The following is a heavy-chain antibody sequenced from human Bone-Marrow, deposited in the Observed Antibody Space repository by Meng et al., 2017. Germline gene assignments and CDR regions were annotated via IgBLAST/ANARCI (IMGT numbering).Heavy chain of an antibody. CDR3: ARGGRYSSGWSDY. V-gene: IGHV1-3*01. J-gene: IGHJ4*02. CDR1: GYTFTSYA. D-gene: IGHD6-19*01. CDR2: INAGNGNT. Sequence: QVPLVQSGAEGKKPGASVKVLCKASGYTFTSYAMHWVRQAPGQRLEWMGWINAGNGNTKYSQKFQGRVTITRDTSASTAYMELSSLRSEDTAVYYCARGGRYSSGWSDYWGQGTLVTVSS.